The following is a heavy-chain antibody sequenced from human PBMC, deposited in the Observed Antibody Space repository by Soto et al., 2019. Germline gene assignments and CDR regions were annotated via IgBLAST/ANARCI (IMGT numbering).Heavy chain of an antibody. CDR2: IKSKTDGGTT. CDR3: TTAVTNPSYNWFDP. V-gene: IGHV3-15*01. D-gene: IGHD4-17*01. CDR1: GFSFSSYG. J-gene: IGHJ5*02. Sequence: GGSLRLSCAAAGFSFSSYGMHWVRQAPGKGLEWVGRIKSKTDGGTTDYAAPVKGRFTISRDDSKTTLYLQMNSLKTEDTAVYYCTTAVTNPSYNWFDPWGQGTLVTVSS.